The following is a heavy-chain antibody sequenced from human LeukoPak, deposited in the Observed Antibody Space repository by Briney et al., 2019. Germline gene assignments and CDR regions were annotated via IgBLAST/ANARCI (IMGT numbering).Heavy chain of an antibody. V-gene: IGHV3-69-1*02. Sequence: GGSLRLSCAASGFTFKSHSLDWVRQAPGKGLEWVSSITGSGSIQYADSVKGRFTISRDNAKNSLYLQMDGLRAEDTAVYYCVRDVIHSYFDIWGQGVLVTVSS. CDR3: VRDVIHSYFDI. D-gene: IGHD2-21*01. J-gene: IGHJ4*02. CDR1: GFTFKSHS. CDR2: ITGSGSI.